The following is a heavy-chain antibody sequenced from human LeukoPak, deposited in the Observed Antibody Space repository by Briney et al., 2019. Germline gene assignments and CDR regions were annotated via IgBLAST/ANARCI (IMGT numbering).Heavy chain of an antibody. CDR2: INQDGSEK. CDR1: GFTFRSYW. CDR3: AKGDI. J-gene: IGHJ3*02. Sequence: GSLRLSCAASGFTFRSYWMSWVRQAPGKGLEWVANINQDGSEKYYVDSVKGRFTISRDNAKNSLYLQMNSLRAEDTAVYYCAKGDIWGQGTMVTVSS. V-gene: IGHV3-7*01.